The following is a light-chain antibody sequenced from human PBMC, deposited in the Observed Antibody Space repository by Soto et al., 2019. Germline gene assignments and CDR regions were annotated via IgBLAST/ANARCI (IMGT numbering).Light chain of an antibody. CDR1: QSVSTS. V-gene: IGKV3-11*01. Sequence: IVLTQSPATLSLSPGERAALSCRASQSVSTSLAWYQHKPGQAPRLIIYDASKRAPGLPARFSGSGSGTDFTLTIRSLEHEDFAVYYWQVRDVWPTFGQGTKVEIK. CDR2: DAS. CDR3: QVRDVWPT. J-gene: IGKJ1*01.